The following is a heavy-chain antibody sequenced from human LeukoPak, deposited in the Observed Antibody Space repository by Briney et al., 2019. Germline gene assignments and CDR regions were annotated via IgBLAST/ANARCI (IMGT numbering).Heavy chain of an antibody. CDR1: GFTFSSYN. J-gene: IGHJ4*02. CDR3: ARDKYKGSGSYYYFDY. V-gene: IGHV3-48*04. CDR2: ISSSSSTI. Sequence: GGSLRLSCAASGFTFSSYNMNWVRQAPGKGLEWVSYISSSSSTIYYADSVKGRFTISRDNARNSLYLQMNSLRAEDTAVYYCARDKYKGSGSYYYFDYWGQGTLVTVSS. D-gene: IGHD3-10*01.